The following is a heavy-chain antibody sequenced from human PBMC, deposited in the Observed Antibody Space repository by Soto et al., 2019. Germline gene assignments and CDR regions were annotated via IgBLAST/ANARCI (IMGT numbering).Heavy chain of an antibody. J-gene: IGHJ6*02. CDR1: GFTFSSYG. V-gene: IGHV3-30*18. D-gene: IGHD4-17*01. CDR3: AKDHYGDYLYYYYYGMDV. CDR2: ISYDGSNK. Sequence: QVQLVESGGGVVQPGRSLRLSCAASGFTFSSYGMHWVRQAPGKGLEWVAVISYDGSNKYYADSVKGRFTISRDNSKNTXXLHMNSLRAEDTAVYYCAKDHYGDYLYYYYYGMDVWGQGTTVTVSS.